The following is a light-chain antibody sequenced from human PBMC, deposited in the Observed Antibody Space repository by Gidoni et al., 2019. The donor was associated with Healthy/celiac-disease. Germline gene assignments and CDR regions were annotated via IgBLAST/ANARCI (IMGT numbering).Light chain of an antibody. CDR1: QSVLYSSNNKNY. V-gene: IGKV4-1*01. J-gene: IGKJ4*01. Sequence: DIVMTQFPAPLAVSLGERATINCKSSQSVLYSSNNKNYLAWYQQKPGQPPKLLIYWASTRESGVPDRFSGSGSGTDFTLTISSLQAEDVAVYYCQQYYSTPLTFGGGTKVEIK. CDR3: QQYYSTPLT. CDR2: WAS.